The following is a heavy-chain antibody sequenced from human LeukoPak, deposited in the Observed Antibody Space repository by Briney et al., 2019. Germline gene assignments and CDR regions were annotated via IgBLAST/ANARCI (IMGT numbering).Heavy chain of an antibody. Sequence: PSETLSLTCAVYGGSFSGYYWSWIRQPPGKGLEWIGEINHSGSTNYNPSLKSRVTISVDTSKNQFSLKLSSVTAADTAVYYCARDGYNYFSGMDVWGQGTTVTVSS. J-gene: IGHJ6*02. CDR1: GGSFSGYY. CDR2: INHSGST. D-gene: IGHD5-24*01. CDR3: ARDGYNYFSGMDV. V-gene: IGHV4-34*01.